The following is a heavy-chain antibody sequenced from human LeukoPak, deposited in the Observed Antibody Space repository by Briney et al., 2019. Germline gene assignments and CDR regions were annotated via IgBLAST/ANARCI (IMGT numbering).Heavy chain of an antibody. CDR1: GFPFSSYD. CDR2: IGTAGDT. D-gene: IGHD2-2*01. J-gene: IGHJ2*01. Sequence: GGSLRLSCAASGFPFSSYDMHWVRQGIGKGLEWVSAIGTAGDTYYTGSVKGRFTISRENDKDCSYLQMNSLGAWAGYDLSCAREGSTPYGSHHSDWYFDLWGRGTLVTVSS. V-gene: IGHV3-13*01. CDR3: AREGSTPYGSHHSDWYFDL.